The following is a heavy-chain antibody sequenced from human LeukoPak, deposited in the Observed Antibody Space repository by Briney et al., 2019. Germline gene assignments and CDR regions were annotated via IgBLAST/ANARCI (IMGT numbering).Heavy chain of an antibody. J-gene: IGHJ3*02. Sequence: PGGSLRLSCAASGFTFSDFPMIWVRQAPGKGLEWVSSISGSFIGTFYADSVRGRFTISRDNSKNTLYLQMNSLRAEDTAVYYCARDRFRRDGYNYGRDGAFDIWGQGTMVTVSS. CDR3: ARDRFRRDGYNYGRDGAFDI. V-gene: IGHV3-23*01. CDR2: ISGSFIGT. CDR1: GFTFSDFP. D-gene: IGHD5-24*01.